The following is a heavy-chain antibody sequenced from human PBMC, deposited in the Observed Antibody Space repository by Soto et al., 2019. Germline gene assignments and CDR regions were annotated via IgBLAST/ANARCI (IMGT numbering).Heavy chain of an antibody. CDR3: ARDIFGGAYDFLH. CDR1: GFRVSSLY. J-gene: IGHJ4*02. CDR2: ISSGGSP. Sequence: EVQLVESGGGLVQPGGSLRLSCAASGFRVSSLYMTWIRQVPGKGLQWVAVISSGGSPYYADSVKGRFTISRDNSKNTLYLEMNSLRAEDTAVYYCARDIFGGAYDFLHGGQGTLVTVSS. V-gene: IGHV3-66*01. D-gene: IGHD3-3*01.